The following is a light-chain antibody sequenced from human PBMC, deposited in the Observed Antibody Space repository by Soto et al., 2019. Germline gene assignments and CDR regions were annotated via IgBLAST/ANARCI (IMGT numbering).Light chain of an antibody. CDR3: HQTRSVPYT. V-gene: IGKV1-39*01. Sequence: DIQMTQSPSSLSASVGDTVTITCRASQDIADSLNWSQQKPGKAPNLLIFAASNFQTGVPSRFSGSGSGTDFTLTINNLQPGDSATYYCHQTRSVPYTFGQGTKLEI. J-gene: IGKJ2*01. CDR2: AAS. CDR1: QDIADS.